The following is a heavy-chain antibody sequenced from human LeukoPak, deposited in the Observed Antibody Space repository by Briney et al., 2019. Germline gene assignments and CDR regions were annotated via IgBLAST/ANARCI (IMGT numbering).Heavy chain of an antibody. J-gene: IGHJ4*02. Sequence: GGSLRLSCAATGFTVSSNYMSWVRQAPGKGLEGVSVIYSGGSTYYADSVKGRFTISRDNAKNSVFLQMSSLRAEDTALYYCRFTYSSSWLFFDYWGQGTLVTVSS. CDR3: RFTYSSSWLFFDY. CDR1: GFTVSSNY. D-gene: IGHD6-13*01. V-gene: IGHV3-53*01. CDR2: IYSGGST.